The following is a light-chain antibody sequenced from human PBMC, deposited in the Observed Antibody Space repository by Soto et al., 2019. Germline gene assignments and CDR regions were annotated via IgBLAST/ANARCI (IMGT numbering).Light chain of an antibody. J-gene: IGKJ2*01. V-gene: IGKV1-5*03. CDR2: KAS. CDR3: QQYDTYPHT. CDR1: QSINSW. Sequence: DIQLTQSPSTLSASVGDRVTITCRASQSINSWLAWYQQRPGKAPKLLIYKASSLQSGVPSRFSGSGSGTEFTLTISRLQPDDFATYYCQQYDTYPHTFGQETKLEIK.